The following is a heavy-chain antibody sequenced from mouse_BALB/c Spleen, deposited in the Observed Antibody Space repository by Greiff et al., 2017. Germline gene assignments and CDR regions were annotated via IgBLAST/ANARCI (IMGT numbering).Heavy chain of an antibody. CDR2: IWSGGST. CDR1: GFSFTSYG. J-gene: IGHJ3*01. CDR3: GRGGLRRGFAY. D-gene: IGHD2-4*01. V-gene: IGHV2-2*02. Sequence: QVQLMESGPGLVQPSQSLSITCTASGFSFTSYGVHWVRQPPGKGLEWLGVIWSGGSTDYNAAIISRLSISKDNSKRQVFFKMNSRQTNDTARYYCGRGGLRRGFAYWGQGTLVTVSA.